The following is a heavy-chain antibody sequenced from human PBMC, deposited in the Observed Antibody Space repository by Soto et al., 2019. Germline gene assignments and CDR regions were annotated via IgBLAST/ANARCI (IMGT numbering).Heavy chain of an antibody. V-gene: IGHV4-39*01. CDR3: ARQRQWLVRGDFDY. CDR1: GGSISSNSYY. CDR2: IYYSGST. J-gene: IGHJ4*02. D-gene: IGHD6-19*01. Sequence: SETLSLTCTVSGGSISSNSYYWGWIRQPPGKGLEWIGSIYYSGSTYYNPSLKSRVTISVDTSKNQFSLKLSSVTAADTAVYYCARQRQWLVRGDFDYWGQGTLVTVS.